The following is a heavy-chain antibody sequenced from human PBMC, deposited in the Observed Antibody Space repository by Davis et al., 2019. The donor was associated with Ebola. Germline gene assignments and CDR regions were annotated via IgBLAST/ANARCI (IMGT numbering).Heavy chain of an antibody. CDR1: GFTFSSYD. CDR3: AKAPFLEGAFDM. CDR2: IGTAGDT. J-gene: IGHJ3*02. Sequence: GESLKISCAASGFTFSSYDMHWVRQATGKSLEWVSAIGTAGDTYYPGSVKGRFTISRDNAKNSLSLQMNSLRTEDTALYYCAKAPFLEGAFDMWGQGTMVTVSS. V-gene: IGHV3-13*01. D-gene: IGHD2/OR15-2a*01.